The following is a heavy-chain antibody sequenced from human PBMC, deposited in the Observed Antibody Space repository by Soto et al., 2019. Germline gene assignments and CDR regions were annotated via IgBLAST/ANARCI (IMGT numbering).Heavy chain of an antibody. Sequence: ASVKVSCKVSGYTLTELSMHWVRQAPGKGLEWMGGFDPEDGETIYAQKFQGRVTMTEDTSTDTAYMELSSLRAEDTAVYYCVENDGPYSSSLDYWGQGTLVTVSS. CDR3: VENDGPYSSSLDY. D-gene: IGHD6-6*01. CDR2: FDPEDGET. V-gene: IGHV1-24*01. J-gene: IGHJ4*02. CDR1: GYTLTELS.